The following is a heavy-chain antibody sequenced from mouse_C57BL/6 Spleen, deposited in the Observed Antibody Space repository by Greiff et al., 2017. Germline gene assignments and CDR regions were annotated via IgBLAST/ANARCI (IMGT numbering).Heavy chain of an antibody. CDR2: IYPGDGDT. Sequence: QVQLQQSGPELVKPGASVKISCKASGYAFSSSWMNWVKQRPGKGLEWIGRIYPGDGDTNYNGKFKGKATLTADKSSSKAYMQLSSLTSEDSAVYFCAIYYGSSSGFAYWGQGTLVTVSA. CDR1: GYAFSSSW. V-gene: IGHV1-82*01. J-gene: IGHJ3*01. CDR3: AIYYGSSSGFAY. D-gene: IGHD1-1*01.